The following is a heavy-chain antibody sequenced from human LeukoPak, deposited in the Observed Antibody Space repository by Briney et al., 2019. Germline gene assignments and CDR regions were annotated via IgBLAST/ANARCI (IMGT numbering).Heavy chain of an antibody. CDR3: ARDMYYGSGTPMQYGMDV. CDR1: GFTFSDYY. J-gene: IGHJ6*02. Sequence: PGGSLRLSCAASGFTFSDYYMSWIRQAPGKGLEWVSFISGSGTTTYYVDPVKGRFTLSRDNAKNSLFLQMNSLRADDSAVYYCARDMYYGSGTPMQYGMDVWGPGTTVTVSS. CDR2: ISGSGTTT. V-gene: IGHV3-11*01. D-gene: IGHD3-10*01.